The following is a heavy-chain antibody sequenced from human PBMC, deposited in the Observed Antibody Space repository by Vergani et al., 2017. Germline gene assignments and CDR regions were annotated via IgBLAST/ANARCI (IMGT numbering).Heavy chain of an antibody. D-gene: IGHD2-2*01. CDR2: ISYDGSNK. Sequence: QVQLVESGGGVVQPGRSLKLSCAASGFTFSSYGMHWVRQAPGKGLEWVAVISYDGSNKYYADSVKGRFTISRDNSKNTLYLQMNSLRAEDTAVYYCAKDTPPXVVVPAAPHDAFDIWGEGTMVAVSA. CDR1: GFTFSSYG. V-gene: IGHV3-30*18. CDR3: AKDTPPXVVVPAAPHDAFDI. J-gene: IGHJ3*02.